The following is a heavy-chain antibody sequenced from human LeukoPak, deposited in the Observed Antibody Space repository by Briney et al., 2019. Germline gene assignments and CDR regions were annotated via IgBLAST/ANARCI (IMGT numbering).Heavy chain of an antibody. Sequence: PSETLSLTCTDSTPPPTTAFYGCNRIRQHPRNGLEWIGYIYYSGSTYYNPSLHSRLTISVDTFKNQFSLKLRSVTSEDTAVYFATRADGIAAGSAYHGIWGQGALVTVSS. V-gene: IGHV4-31*03. CDR2: IYYSGST. CDR3: TRADGIAAGSAYHGI. D-gene: IGHD6-13*01. J-gene: IGHJ4*02. CDR1: TPPPTTAFYG.